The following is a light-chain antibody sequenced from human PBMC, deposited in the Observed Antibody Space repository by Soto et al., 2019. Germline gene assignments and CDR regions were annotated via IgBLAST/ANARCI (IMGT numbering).Light chain of an antibody. CDR1: QSVYTY. Sequence: EIVLTQSPATLSMSPGERATLSCRASQSVYTYLAWYQQKPGQAPRLLIYDASNRATGIPARFSGSGSGTDFTLTIGSLEPEGFAVYYCQQRSSWPLTFGGGTKVEI. V-gene: IGKV3-11*01. J-gene: IGKJ4*01. CDR3: QQRSSWPLT. CDR2: DAS.